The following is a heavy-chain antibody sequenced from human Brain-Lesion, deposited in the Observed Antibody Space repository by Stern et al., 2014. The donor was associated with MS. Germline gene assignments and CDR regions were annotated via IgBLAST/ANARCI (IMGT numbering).Heavy chain of an antibody. CDR2: INPNTGGT. Sequence: QVQLVESGAEVNKPGASVKVSCTTSGFIFTGYYIHWVRQAPGQGLEWMALINPNTGGTKYAQKFQGRVTMSRDTSISTAYVELSSLTSDDTAVYYCARDQRGITIFGVVTDYYYLGMDVWGQGTTVTVSS. J-gene: IGHJ6*02. CDR3: ARDQRGITIFGVVTDYYYLGMDV. D-gene: IGHD3-3*01. CDR1: GFIFTGYY. V-gene: IGHV1-2*02.